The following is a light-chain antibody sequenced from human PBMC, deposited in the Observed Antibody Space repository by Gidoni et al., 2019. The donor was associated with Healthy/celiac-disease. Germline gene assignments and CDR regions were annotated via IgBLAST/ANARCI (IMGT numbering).Light chain of an antibody. J-gene: IGKJ1*01. V-gene: IGKV1-39*01. Sequence: DIQMTQSPSSLSASVGDRVTITCRASQIISSYLNWYQQKPGKAPKLLIYAASSLQSGVPSRFSGSGSGTDFTLTISCLQPEDFATYYCQQSYSTPPTFGQGTKVEIK. CDR3: QQSYSTPPT. CDR2: AAS. CDR1: QIISSY.